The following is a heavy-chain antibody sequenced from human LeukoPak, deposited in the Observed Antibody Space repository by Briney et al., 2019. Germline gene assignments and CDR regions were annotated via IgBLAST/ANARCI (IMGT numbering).Heavy chain of an antibody. CDR3: ARAHYDSSGASFDY. CDR2: INHSGST. Sequence: SETLSLTCAVYGGSFSGYYWSWICQPPGKGLEWIGEINHSGSTNYNPSLKSRVTISVDTSKNQFSLKLSSVTAADTAVYYCARAHYDSSGASFDYWGQGTLVTVSS. CDR1: GGSFSGYY. D-gene: IGHD3-22*01. J-gene: IGHJ4*02. V-gene: IGHV4-34*01.